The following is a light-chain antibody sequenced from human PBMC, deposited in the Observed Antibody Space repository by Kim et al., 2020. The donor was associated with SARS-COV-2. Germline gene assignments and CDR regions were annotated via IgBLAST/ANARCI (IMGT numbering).Light chain of an antibody. CDR3: QKYGSSPYT. CDR1: QEVGSSN. J-gene: IGKJ2*01. CDR2: GAS. V-gene: IGKV3-20*01. Sequence: GERPTQTDRASQEVGSSNKTGYQQKTGKAPRLMITGASRRATGIPDRFSGSGSGTDFTLNISRLEPEDSAVYYYQKYGSSPYTFGQGTKLEI.